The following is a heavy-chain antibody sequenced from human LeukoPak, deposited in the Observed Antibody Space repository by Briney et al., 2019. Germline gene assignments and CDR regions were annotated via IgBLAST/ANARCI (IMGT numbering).Heavy chain of an antibody. CDR2: IRGNAANT. J-gene: IGHJ4*02. V-gene: IGHV3-23*01. CDR3: ARGRLGNGAGHYYFDY. CDR1: GFTFSSYA. Sequence: GEPLRLSCAASGFTFSSYAMNWVRQAPGKGLEWVSGIRGNAANTYYADSVKGRFAISRDTSNTVYLQMNSLRAEDTAVYFCARGRLGNGAGHYYFDYWGQGALVIVSS. D-gene: IGHD7-27*01.